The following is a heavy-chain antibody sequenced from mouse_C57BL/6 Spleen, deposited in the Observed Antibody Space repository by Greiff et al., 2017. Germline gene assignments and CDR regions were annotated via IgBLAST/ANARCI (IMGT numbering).Heavy chain of an antibody. V-gene: IGHV1-72*01. Sequence: QVQLQQPGAELVKPGASVKLSCKASGYTFTSYWMHWVKQRPGRGLEWIGRIDPNSGGTKYNEKFKSKATLTVDKPSRTAYMQLSSLTAEDSAVYYCARLGGIYYEGYYARDYWGQGASVTVSS. CDR3: ARLGGIYYEGYYARDY. CDR1: GYTFTSYW. CDR2: IDPNSGGT. D-gene: IGHD2-4*01. J-gene: IGHJ4*01.